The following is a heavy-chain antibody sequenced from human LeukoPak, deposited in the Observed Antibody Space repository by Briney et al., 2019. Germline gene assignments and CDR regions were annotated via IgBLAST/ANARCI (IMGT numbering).Heavy chain of an antibody. CDR1: GFTFSSYA. CDR2: ISSGGSSI. CDR3: ARVIRDGYTCDS. V-gene: IGHV3-48*04. J-gene: IGHJ4*02. D-gene: IGHD5-24*01. Sequence: PGGSLRLSCAASGFTFSSYAMSWVRQAPGKGLEWVSYISSGGSSIYYSDSVKGRFTISRDNAKNSLFLQMNSLRAEDAGVYYCARVIRDGYTCDSWGQGTLVTVSS.